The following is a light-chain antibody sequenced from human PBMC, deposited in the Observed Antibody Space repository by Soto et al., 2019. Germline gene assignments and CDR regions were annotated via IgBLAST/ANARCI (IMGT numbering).Light chain of an antibody. CDR2: TAS. J-gene: IGKJ4*01. CDR1: QSISNY. V-gene: IGKV1-39*01. Sequence: DIQMTQSPSSLSASVGDRVTITCRASQSISNYLNWYQQKPGTAPKLLIYTASSLQSGVPSRFSGSGSETDFTLTISSLQPEAFETYYCQQSHSTPLTFGGGTKVEIK. CDR3: QQSHSTPLT.